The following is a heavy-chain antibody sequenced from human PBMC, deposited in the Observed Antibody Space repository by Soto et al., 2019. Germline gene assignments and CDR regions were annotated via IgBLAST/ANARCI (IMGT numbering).Heavy chain of an antibody. CDR2: IYYSGST. V-gene: IGHV4-59*01. CDR3: ARVPATVTTHWFDP. J-gene: IGHJ5*02. D-gene: IGHD4-17*01. CDR1: GGSISSYY. Sequence: PSETLSLTCTVSGGSISSYYWSWIRQPPWKGLEWIGYIYYSGSTNYNPSLKSRVTISVDTSKNQFSLKLSSVTAADTAVYYCARVPATVTTHWFDPWGQGTLVTVSS.